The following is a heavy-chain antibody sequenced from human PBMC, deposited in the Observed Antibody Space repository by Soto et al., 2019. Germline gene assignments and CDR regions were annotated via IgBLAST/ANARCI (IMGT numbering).Heavy chain of an antibody. V-gene: IGHV1-69*01. D-gene: IGHD3-22*01. CDR3: ARDRYYDSSGYFYESAY. Sequence: QVQLVQSGAEVKMPGSSVKVSCKASGGTFSIYGISWVRQAPGQGLEWMGGIIPILGSTKSAQNFQGRVTFTADESTGTAYMELSSLRSEDTAVYYSARDRYYDSSGYFYESAYWGQGTLVTVSS. CDR1: GGTFSIYG. J-gene: IGHJ4*02. CDR2: IIPILGST.